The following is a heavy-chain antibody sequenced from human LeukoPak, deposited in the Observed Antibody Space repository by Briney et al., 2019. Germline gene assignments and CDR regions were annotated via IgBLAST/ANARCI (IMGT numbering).Heavy chain of an antibody. V-gene: IGHV4-30-2*06. Sequence: SQTLSLTCTVSGGSISSGGFYWGWIRQSPGKGLEWIGYIYHAGSTYYNPSLKSRVTISVDRPENQFSLRLNSVTAADTAVYFCVRVRWGAEINSFDYWGQGTLVTVSS. CDR2: IYHAGST. CDR3: VRVRWGAEINSFDY. D-gene: IGHD1-26*01. J-gene: IGHJ4*02. CDR1: GGSISSGGFY.